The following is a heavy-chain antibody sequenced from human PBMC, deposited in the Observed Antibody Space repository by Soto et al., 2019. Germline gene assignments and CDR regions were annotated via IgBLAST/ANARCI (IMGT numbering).Heavy chain of an antibody. J-gene: IGHJ4*02. CDR2: ISYDGSNK. CDR3: AKDGLRYFDGVGYFDY. CDR1: GFTFSSYG. V-gene: IGHV3-30*18. D-gene: IGHD3-9*01. Sequence: GSLRLSCSASGFTFSSYGMHWVRQAPGKGLEWVAVISYDGSNKYYADSVKGRFTISRDNSKNTLYLQMNSLRAEDTAVYYCAKDGLRYFDGVGYFDYWGQGTLVTVSS.